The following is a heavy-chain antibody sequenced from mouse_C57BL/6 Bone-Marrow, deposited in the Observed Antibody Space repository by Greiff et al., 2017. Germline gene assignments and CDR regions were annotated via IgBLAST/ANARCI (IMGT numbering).Heavy chain of an antibody. Sequence: VQLQQSGAELVKPGASVKLSCKATGYTFPGYNMSWVKQRPGKSLEWIGDINPDSGSTNYNEKFKGQATFTGNTSSNTAYMQLRSLTSEDSAVYYCARGLMDYCGFAYWGQGTLVTVSA. CDR1: YTFPGYNM. J-gene: IGHJ3*01. D-gene: IGHD2-13*01. CDR3: RGLMDYCGFAY. V-gene: IGHV1-83*01. CDR2: NPDSGSTN.